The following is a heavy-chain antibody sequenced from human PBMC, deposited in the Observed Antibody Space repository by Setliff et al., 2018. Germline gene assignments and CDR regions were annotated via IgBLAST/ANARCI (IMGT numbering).Heavy chain of an antibody. CDR1: GFPFSTYG. D-gene: IGHD3-10*01. CDR2: IRFDGSYK. Sequence: GSLRLSCAASGFPFSTYGMHWVRQAPGKGLEWVAFIRFDGSYKYYADSAKDRFTISRDNSKNTLYLQMSSLKGEDTAVYYCAKVKKPLVRGSGFDCWGQGTLVTVSS. J-gene: IGHJ4*02. V-gene: IGHV3-30*02. CDR3: AKVKKPLVRGSGFDC.